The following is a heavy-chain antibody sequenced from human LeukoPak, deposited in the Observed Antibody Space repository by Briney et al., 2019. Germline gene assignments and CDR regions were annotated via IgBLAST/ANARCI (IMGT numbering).Heavy chain of an antibody. Sequence: PGGSLRLSCAVSGFTFSTHTINWVRQAPGKGLEWVSSISGSRSYINYADSVKGRFTVSRDNTKNSLYLQMNSLRAEDTAVYYCARAPSGPRPGNRFDPWGQGTMVTVSS. J-gene: IGHJ5*02. CDR1: GFTFSTHT. D-gene: IGHD5-12*01. CDR3: ARAPSGPRPGNRFDP. CDR2: ISGSRSYI. V-gene: IGHV3-21*01.